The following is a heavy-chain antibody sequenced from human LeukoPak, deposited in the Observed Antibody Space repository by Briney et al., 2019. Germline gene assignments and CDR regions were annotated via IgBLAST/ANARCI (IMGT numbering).Heavy chain of an antibody. D-gene: IGHD6-19*01. CDR1: GFTVCSNY. Sequence: GGSLRLSCAASGFTVCSNYMSWVRQAPGKGLEWVSVIYSGGSTYYADSVKGRFTISRDNSKNTLYLQMNSLRAEDTAVYYCARGSRSSGWFDYWGQGTLVTVSS. J-gene: IGHJ4*02. CDR3: ARGSRSSGWFDY. V-gene: IGHV3-53*01. CDR2: IYSGGST.